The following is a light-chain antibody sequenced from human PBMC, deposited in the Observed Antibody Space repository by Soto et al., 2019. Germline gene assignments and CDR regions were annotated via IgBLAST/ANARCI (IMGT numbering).Light chain of an antibody. Sequence: QSALTQPDSVSGSPGQSITISCTGTSSDVGGYNYVSWYQQHPGKAPKLMIYDVRNRPSGVSNRFSGSKSGNTASLTISGLQDEDEADYYCSSYTSSSTLVFGTGTKVTVL. V-gene: IGLV2-14*01. J-gene: IGLJ1*01. CDR2: DVR. CDR3: SSYTSSSTLV. CDR1: SSDVGGYNY.